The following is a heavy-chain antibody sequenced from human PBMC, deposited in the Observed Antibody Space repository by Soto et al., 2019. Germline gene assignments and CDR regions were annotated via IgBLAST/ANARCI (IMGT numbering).Heavy chain of an antibody. V-gene: IGHV1-46*01. CDR1: GFIFTDWF. Sequence: HLAQSGPEVKRPGASVKISCKASGFIFTDWFMHWVRQAPGQGPEWMGIINTSGGSSIYSQKFQDRVTMTRETSTSTLYLELSSLTSADTDVYYCAKEWAIPGEFDACGQGTLVTVSS. CDR3: AKEWAIPGEFDA. D-gene: IGHD3-9*01. J-gene: IGHJ1*01. CDR2: INTSGGSS.